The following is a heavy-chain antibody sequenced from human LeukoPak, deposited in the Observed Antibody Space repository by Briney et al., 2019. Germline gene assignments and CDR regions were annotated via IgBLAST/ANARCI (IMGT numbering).Heavy chain of an antibody. D-gene: IGHD5-18*01. CDR1: GITFSDHY. V-gene: IGHV3-11*01. Sequence: GGSLRLSCAASGITFSDHYMSWIRQAPGKGLEWLSYISSGGDSIYYADSVKGRFTISRDNAKNSLYLQMNSLRAEDTALYYCARVGYSYGYFDYWGQGTLVTVSS. CDR2: ISSGGDSI. J-gene: IGHJ4*02. CDR3: ARVGYSYGYFDY.